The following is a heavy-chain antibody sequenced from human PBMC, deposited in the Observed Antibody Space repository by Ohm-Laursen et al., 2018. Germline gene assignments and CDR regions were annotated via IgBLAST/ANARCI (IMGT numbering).Heavy chain of an antibody. CDR3: ARERRQIAVAGRDGYDI. CDR1: GYTFTSYY. V-gene: IGHV1-46*01. J-gene: IGHJ3*02. CDR2: INPSGGTT. D-gene: IGHD6-19*01. Sequence: GASVKVSCKASGYTFTSYYMHWVRQAPGQGLEWMGIINPSGGTTSYAQKFQGRVSMTRDTSTSTVYMELSSLKSEDTAVYFCARERRQIAVAGRDGYDIWGHGTMVTVSS.